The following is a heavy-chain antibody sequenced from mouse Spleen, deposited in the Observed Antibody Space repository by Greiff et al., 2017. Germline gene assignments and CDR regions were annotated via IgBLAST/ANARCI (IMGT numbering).Heavy chain of an antibody. CDR3: ARRGIYDGYYGAMDY. V-gene: IGHV5-12*02. Sequence: EVMLVESGGGLVQPGGSLKLSCATSGFTFSDYYMYWVRQTPEKRLEWVAYISNGGGSTYYPDTVKGRFTISRDNAKNTLYLQMSRLKSEDTAMYYCARRGIYDGYYGAMDYWGQGTSVTVSS. D-gene: IGHD2-3*01. J-gene: IGHJ4*01. CDR1: GFTFSDYY. CDR2: ISNGGGST.